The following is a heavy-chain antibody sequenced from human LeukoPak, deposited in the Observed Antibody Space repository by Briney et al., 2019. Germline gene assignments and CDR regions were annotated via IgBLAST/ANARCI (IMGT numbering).Heavy chain of an antibody. J-gene: IGHJ4*02. CDR3: AKRGVVIRVILVGFHKEAYYFDS. CDR2: ISGRGGST. Sequence: GGPLRLSCAVSGITLSNYGMSWVRQAPGKGLEGAAGISGRGGSTNYAASVKGRFTISRDNPKNTLYLQMNSLRAEDTAVYFCAKRGVVIRVILVGFHKEAYYFDSWGQGALVTVSS. D-gene: IGHD3-22*01. CDR1: GITLSNYG. V-gene: IGHV3-23*01.